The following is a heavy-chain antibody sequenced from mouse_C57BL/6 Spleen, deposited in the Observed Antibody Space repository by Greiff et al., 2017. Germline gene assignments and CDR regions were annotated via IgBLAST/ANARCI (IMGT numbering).Heavy chain of an antibody. CDR3: TIGGLRRENGY. J-gene: IGHJ2*02. CDR2: IDPETGGT. V-gene: IGHV1-15*01. CDR1: GYTFTDYE. D-gene: IGHD2-2*01. Sequence: QVQLQQSGAELVRPGASVTLSCKASGYTFTDYEMHWVKQTPVHGLEWIGAIDPETGGTAYNQKFKGKAILTADKSSSTAYMELRSLTSEDSAVYYCTIGGLRRENGYWGQGTSLTVSS.